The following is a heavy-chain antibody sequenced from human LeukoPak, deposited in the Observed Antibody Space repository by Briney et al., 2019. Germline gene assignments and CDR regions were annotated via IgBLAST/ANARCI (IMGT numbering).Heavy chain of an antibody. Sequence: ASVKVSCKASGYTFTGDYMHWVRQAPGQGIEWMGWINPNSGGTNYAQKFQGRVTMTRDTSLSTAYMELSRLRSDDTAVYYCARVLYGSGSYDYWGQGTLVTVSS. CDR2: INPNSGGT. D-gene: IGHD3-10*01. CDR1: GYTFTGDY. J-gene: IGHJ4*02. V-gene: IGHV1-2*02. CDR3: ARVLYGSGSYDY.